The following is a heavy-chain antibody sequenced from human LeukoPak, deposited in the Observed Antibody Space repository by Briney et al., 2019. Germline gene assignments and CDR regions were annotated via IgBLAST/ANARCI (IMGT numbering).Heavy chain of an antibody. CDR1: DGSINSYY. V-gene: IGHV4-59*12. Sequence: SETLSLTCTVSDGSINSYYWSWIRQPPGKGLEGMGYIYYSGSTKYNPSLKRRVTISVDTSKNQVSLKLSSVTAADTAVYYCARGRWELKRRAFDIWGQGTMVTVSS. CDR2: IYYSGST. CDR3: ARGRWELKRRAFDI. D-gene: IGHD1-26*01. J-gene: IGHJ3*02.